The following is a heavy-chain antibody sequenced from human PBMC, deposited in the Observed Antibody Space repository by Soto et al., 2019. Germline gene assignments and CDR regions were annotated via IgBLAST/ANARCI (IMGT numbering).Heavy chain of an antibody. CDR2: IYYSGST. D-gene: IGHD2-15*01. Sequence: SETLSLTCAVSGGSISSGGYYWSWIRQPPGKGLEWIGYIYYSGSTNYNPSLKSRVTISVDTSKNQFSLKLSSVTAADTAVYYCAGGYCSGGSCYLAYWGQGTLVTVSS. J-gene: IGHJ4*02. CDR1: GGSISSGGYY. CDR3: AGGYCSGGSCYLAY. V-gene: IGHV4-61*08.